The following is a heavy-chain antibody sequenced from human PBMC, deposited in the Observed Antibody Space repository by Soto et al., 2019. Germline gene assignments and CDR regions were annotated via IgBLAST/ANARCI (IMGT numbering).Heavy chain of an antibody. CDR3: ARDTGDGTFDF. J-gene: IGHJ4*02. D-gene: IGHD7-27*01. CDR1: GYTFSSYA. V-gene: IGHV1-3*01. Sequence: ALVKVSCKASGYTFSSYAMHWVRQAPGQRLEWMGWINAGYGNTKSSQKFQDRVTISRDTSASTAYMELTSLRSEDTAVYYCARDTGDGTFDFWGQGTLVTVSS. CDR2: INAGYGNT.